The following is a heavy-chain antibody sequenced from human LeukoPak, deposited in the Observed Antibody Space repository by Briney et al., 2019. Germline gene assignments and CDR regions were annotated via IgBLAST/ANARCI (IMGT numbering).Heavy chain of an antibody. Sequence: GGSLRLSCAASGFVFSDYYMHWVRQAPGKGLVWVSHINGDGSKVNYADSVKGRFTISRDNAKNTLYLQMNSLRVEDTALYYCGRGKSPAAVDDWGQGTLVTVPS. V-gene: IGHV3-74*01. CDR1: GFVFSDYY. CDR3: GRGKSPAAVDD. J-gene: IGHJ4*02. CDR2: INGDGSKV. D-gene: IGHD2-2*01.